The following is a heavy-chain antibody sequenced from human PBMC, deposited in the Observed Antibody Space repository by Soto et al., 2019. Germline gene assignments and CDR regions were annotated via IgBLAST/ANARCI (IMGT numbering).Heavy chain of an antibody. V-gene: IGHV3-23*01. CDR2: ISGSGGST. CDR1: VFSFSSYA. Sequence: PGGSLRLSCAASVFSFSSYALSWVRQGAGKGLEWVSGISGSGGSTYYADSVKGRFTISRDNSKNTLYLQMNSLRAEDTAVYYCAMLLYSWGQGALVTVSS. D-gene: IGHD2-15*01. J-gene: IGHJ5*02. CDR3: AMLLYS.